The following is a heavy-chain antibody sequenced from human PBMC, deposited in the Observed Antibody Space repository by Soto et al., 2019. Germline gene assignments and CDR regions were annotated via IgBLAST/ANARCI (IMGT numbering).Heavy chain of an antibody. CDR3: ARDTTGILDY. CDR2: IKQDGSDK. Sequence: QPGGSLRLSCAASGFNFDNYWMAWVRQAPGKGLEWVANIKQDGSDKNYVDSVKGRFTISRDNAKNSLYLQMNSLRAEDSAVYSCARDTTGILDYWGQGTLVTVSS. J-gene: IGHJ4*02. CDR1: GFNFDNYW. D-gene: IGHD1-1*01. V-gene: IGHV3-7*01.